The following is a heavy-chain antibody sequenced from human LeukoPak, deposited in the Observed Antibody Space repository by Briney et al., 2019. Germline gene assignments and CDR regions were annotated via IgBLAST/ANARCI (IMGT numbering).Heavy chain of an antibody. D-gene: IGHD6-6*01. CDR1: GGSISCSSYY. CDR2: IYYSGST. J-gene: IGHJ4*02. V-gene: IGHV4-39*07. Sequence: SETLSLTCTVSGGSISCSSYYWGWIRQPPGKGLEWIGGIYYSGSTYYNPSLKSRVTISVDTSKNQFSLKLSSVTAADTAVYYCARESDSSSSSFDYWGQGTLVTVSS. CDR3: ARESDSSSSSFDY.